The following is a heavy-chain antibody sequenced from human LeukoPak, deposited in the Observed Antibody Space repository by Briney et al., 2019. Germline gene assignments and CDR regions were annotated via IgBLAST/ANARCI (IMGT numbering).Heavy chain of an antibody. D-gene: IGHD3-22*01. CDR1: GFTFSSYG. Sequence: GGSLRLSCAASGFTFSSYGMHWVRQAPGKGLDWVAFIHHDGSNKYYADSVRGRFTISRDNSKNTLYLQMNSLRAEDTAVYYCAKVGTMIVVEGRAFDIWGQGTMVTVSS. J-gene: IGHJ3*02. CDR3: AKVGTMIVVEGRAFDI. CDR2: IHHDGSNK. V-gene: IGHV3-30*02.